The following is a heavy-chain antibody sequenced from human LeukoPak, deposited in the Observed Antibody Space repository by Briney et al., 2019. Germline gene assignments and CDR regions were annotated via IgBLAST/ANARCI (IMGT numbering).Heavy chain of an antibody. CDR2: INPSSGST. CDR1: RYTFTTNY. J-gene: IGHJ4*02. Sequence: GSLKGSWKANRYTFTTNYMDWVPQAPGQRPEWMGIINPSSGSTSYAQKFQGRVTMTRDMSASTVYMELSSLRSEDTAVYYCAAYGSGWSPYWGQGILVTVSS. CDR3: AAYGSGWSPY. V-gene: IGHV1-46*01. D-gene: IGHD6-19*01.